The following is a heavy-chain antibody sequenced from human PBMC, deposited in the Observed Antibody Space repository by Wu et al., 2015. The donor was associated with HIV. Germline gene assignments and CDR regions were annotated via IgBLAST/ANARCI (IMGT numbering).Heavy chain of an antibody. D-gene: IGHD3-10*01. J-gene: IGHJ5*02. CDR2: INPSGGST. Sequence: QVQLVQSGAEVKKPGASVKVSCKASGYTFTSYYMHWVRQAPGQGLEWMGIINPSGGSTSYAQKFQGRVTMTRDTSTSTVYMELSSLRSEDTAVYYCARLCEPGGWFDPVGPGNPGHRLL. CDR3: ARLCEPGGWFDP. CDR1: GYTFTSYY. V-gene: IGHV1-46*01.